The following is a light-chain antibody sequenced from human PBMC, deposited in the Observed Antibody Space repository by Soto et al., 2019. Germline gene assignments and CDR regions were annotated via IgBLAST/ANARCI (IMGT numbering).Light chain of an antibody. Sequence: EIVLTQSPGTRSLSPGERGTLSCRASDSSHNDYLAWYQQKPGQAPRLLMHGASSRATGIPDRFSGSGSGTDGTLTISRLEQEDCAVYDCQQYGSSTITFGQGTRLEIK. J-gene: IGKJ5*01. CDR2: GAS. CDR3: QQYGSSTIT. CDR1: DSSHNDY. V-gene: IGKV3-20*01.